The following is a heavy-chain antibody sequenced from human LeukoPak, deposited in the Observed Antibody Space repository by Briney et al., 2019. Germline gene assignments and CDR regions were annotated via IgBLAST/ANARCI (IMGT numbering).Heavy chain of an antibody. D-gene: IGHD3-10*01. CDR1: GDSVSSNSAA. CDR2: TYYRSKWYN. Sequence: SQTLSLTCAISGDSVSSNSAAWNWIRQSPSRGLEWLGRTYYRSKWYNDYAVSVKSRITINPDTSKNQFSLQLNSVTPEDTAVYYCARAGELLWLGEHFFDYWGQGTLVTVSS. V-gene: IGHV6-1*01. CDR3: ARAGELLWLGEHFFDY. J-gene: IGHJ4*02.